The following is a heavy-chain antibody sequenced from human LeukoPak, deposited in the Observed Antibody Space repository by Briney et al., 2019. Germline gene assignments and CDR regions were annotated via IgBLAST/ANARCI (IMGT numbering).Heavy chain of an antibody. CDR1: GGSISSSNW. CDR2: IYHSGST. D-gene: IGHD3-22*01. Sequence: PSGTLSLTCAVSGGSISSSNWWSWVRQPPGKGLEWIGEIYHSGSTNYNPSLKSRVTTSVDTSKKRFSLKLSSVTAADTAMYYCARAPRVTMIIVTPGAFDMWGQGTMVTVSS. J-gene: IGHJ3*02. CDR3: ARAPRVTMIIVTPGAFDM. V-gene: IGHV4-4*02.